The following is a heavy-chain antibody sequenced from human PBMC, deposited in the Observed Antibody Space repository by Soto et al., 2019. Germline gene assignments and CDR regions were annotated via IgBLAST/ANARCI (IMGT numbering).Heavy chain of an antibody. CDR1: GFTFSSYA. CDR3: AKDRLSIAAPSATYYGMDV. V-gene: IGHV3-23*01. Sequence: GGSLRLSCAASGFTFSSYAMSWVRQAPGKGLEWVSAISGSGGSTYYADSVKGRFTISRDNSKNTLYLQMNSLRAEDTAVYCCAKDRLSIAAPSATYYGMDVWGQGTTVTVSS. D-gene: IGHD6-6*01. J-gene: IGHJ6*02. CDR2: ISGSGGST.